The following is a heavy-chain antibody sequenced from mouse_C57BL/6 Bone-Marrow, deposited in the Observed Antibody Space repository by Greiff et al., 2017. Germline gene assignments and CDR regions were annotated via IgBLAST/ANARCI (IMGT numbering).Heavy chain of an antibody. Sequence: VHVKQSGPELVKPGASVKIPCKASGYTFTDYNMDWVKQSHGKSLEWIGDINPNNGGTIYNQKFKGKATLTVDKSSSTAYMELRSLTSEDTAVYYCARDGGSSYGYAMDYWGQGTSVTVSS. CDR3: ARDGGSSYGYAMDY. CDR2: INPNNGGT. J-gene: IGHJ4*01. CDR1: GYTFTDYN. D-gene: IGHD1-1*01. V-gene: IGHV1-18*01.